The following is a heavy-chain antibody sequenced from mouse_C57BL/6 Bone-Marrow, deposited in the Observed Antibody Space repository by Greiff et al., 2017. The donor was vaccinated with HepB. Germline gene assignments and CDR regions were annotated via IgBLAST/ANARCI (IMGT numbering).Heavy chain of an antibody. CDR1: GFTFSSYG. V-gene: IGHV5-6*02. Sequence: DVMLVESGGDLVKPGGSLKLSCAASGFTFSSYGMSWVRQTPDKRLEWVATISSGGSYTYYPDSVKGRFTISRDNAKNTLYLQMSSLKSEDTAMYYCARRGPRYFDYWGQGTTLTVSS. J-gene: IGHJ2*01. CDR3: ARRGPRYFDY. CDR2: ISSGGSYT.